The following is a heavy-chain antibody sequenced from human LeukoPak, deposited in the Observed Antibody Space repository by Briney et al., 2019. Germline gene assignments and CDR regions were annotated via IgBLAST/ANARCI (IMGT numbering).Heavy chain of an antibody. J-gene: IGHJ4*02. CDR2: TSGSGGTT. CDR1: GFIFSNYA. D-gene: IGHD6-19*01. CDR3: AKGFGQWLTYFDF. V-gene: IGHV3-23*01. Sequence: PGGSLRLSCAASGFIFSNYAMSWVREAPGKGLEWVSATSGSGGTTYYADSVKGRFTISRDNSKITLYLQMNSLRADDTAVYYCAKGFGQWLTYFDFWGQGTLVTVSS.